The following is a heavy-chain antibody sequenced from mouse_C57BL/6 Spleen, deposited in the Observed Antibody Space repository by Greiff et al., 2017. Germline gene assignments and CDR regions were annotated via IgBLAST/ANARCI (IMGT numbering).Heavy chain of an antibody. CDR2: IDPETGGT. J-gene: IGHJ4*01. V-gene: IGHV1-15*01. Sequence: QVQLQQSGAELVRPGASVTLSCKASGYTFTDYEMHWVKQTPVHGLEWIGAIDPETGGTAYNQKFKGKAILTADKSSSTAYMERRSLTSEDSAVYYCTRSERGAMDYWGQGTSVTVSS. CDR3: TRSERGAMDY. CDR1: GYTFTDYE.